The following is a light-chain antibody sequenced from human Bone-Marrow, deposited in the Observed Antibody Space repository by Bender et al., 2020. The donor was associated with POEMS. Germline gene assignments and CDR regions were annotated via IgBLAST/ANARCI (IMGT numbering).Light chain of an antibody. CDR2: DVT. V-gene: IGLV2-14*01. CDR3: SSYTSTITHDEV. Sequence: QSALTQPASVSGSPGQSITISCTGSSSDIGIYNYVSWYQQHPGKAPKLMIYDVTYRPSGVSSRFSGSKSGNTASLTISGLQAEDEADYYCSSYTSTITHDEVFGGGTKLTVL. CDR1: SSDIGIYNY. J-gene: IGLJ2*01.